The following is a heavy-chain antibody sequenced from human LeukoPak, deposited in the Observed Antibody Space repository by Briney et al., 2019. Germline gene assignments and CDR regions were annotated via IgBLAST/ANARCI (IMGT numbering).Heavy chain of an antibody. D-gene: IGHD4-17*01. J-gene: IGHJ6*03. CDR2: INPNSGGT. V-gene: IGHV1-2*02. Sequence: GASVKVSCKASGYTFTGYYMYWVRQAPGQGLEWMGWINPNSGGTNYAQKFQGRVTMTRDTSISTAYMELSRLRSDDTAVYYCARYDGDYYYMDVWGKGTTVTVSS. CDR3: ARYDGDYYYMDV. CDR1: GYTFTGYY.